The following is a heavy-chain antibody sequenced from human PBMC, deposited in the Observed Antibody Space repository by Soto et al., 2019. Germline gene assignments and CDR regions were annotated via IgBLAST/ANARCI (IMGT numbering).Heavy chain of an antibody. CDR1: GGSISSSSYY. CDR2: IYYSGST. Sequence: SETLSLTCTVSGGSISSSSYYWGWIRQPPGKGLEWIGSIYYSGSTYYNPSLKSRVTISVDTSKNQFSLKLSSVTADDTAVYYCARGLAANWFDSWGQGTLVTVSS. V-gene: IGHV4-39*01. J-gene: IGHJ5*01. D-gene: IGHD3-9*01. CDR3: ARGLAANWFDS.